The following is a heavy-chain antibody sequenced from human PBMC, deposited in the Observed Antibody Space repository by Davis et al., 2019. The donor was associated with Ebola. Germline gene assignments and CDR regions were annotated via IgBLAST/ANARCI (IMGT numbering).Heavy chain of an antibody. D-gene: IGHD3-3*01. Sequence: GESLKISCSASGFTFSSYAMHWVRQAPGKGLEYVSAISSNGGSTYYADSVKGRFTISRDNAKNSLYLQMNSLRDEDTAVYYCARDLVRGFGSADRVSNWFDPWGQGTLVTVSS. V-gene: IGHV3-64*04. CDR3: ARDLVRGFGSADRVSNWFDP. J-gene: IGHJ5*02. CDR2: ISSNGGST. CDR1: GFTFSSYA.